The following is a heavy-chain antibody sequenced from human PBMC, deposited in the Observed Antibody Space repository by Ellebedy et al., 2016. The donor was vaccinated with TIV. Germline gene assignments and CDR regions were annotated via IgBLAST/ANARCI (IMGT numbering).Heavy chain of an antibody. Sequence: GGSLTLSXAVSGFTFSSYAMSWVRQAPGKGLEWVSAISGSGGSTYYADSVKGRFTISRDNSKNTLYLQMNSLRAEDTAVYYCAKRMGYSGSYYFDYWGQGTLVTVSS. D-gene: IGHD1-26*01. CDR2: ISGSGGST. V-gene: IGHV3-23*01. CDR3: AKRMGYSGSYYFDY. J-gene: IGHJ4*02. CDR1: GFTFSSYA.